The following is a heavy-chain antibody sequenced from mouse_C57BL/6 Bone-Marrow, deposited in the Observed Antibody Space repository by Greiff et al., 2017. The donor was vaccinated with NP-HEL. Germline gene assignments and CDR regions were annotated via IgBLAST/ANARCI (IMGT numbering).Heavy chain of an antibody. V-gene: IGHV3-6*01. CDR1: GYSITSGYS. D-gene: IGHD2-4*01. J-gene: IGHJ4*01. Sequence: DVQLQESGPGLVKPSQSLSLPCSVPGYSITSGYSWTWIRQFPGNQLDWLGYISYAGSNNYNPSLKNRISITRDTSKNQLFLKLNSVTTEDTATYYCARDDSAIDYWGQGTSVTVSS. CDR3: ARDDSAIDY. CDR2: ISYAGSN.